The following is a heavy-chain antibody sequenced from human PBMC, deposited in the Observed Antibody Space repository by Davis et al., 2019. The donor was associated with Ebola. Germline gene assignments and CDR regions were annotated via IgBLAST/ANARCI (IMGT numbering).Heavy chain of an antibody. CDR3: ARHYRSYYYDSSGYLDY. D-gene: IGHD3-22*01. CDR2: IYYSGST. Sequence: MPGGSLRPSCTVSGGSISSYYWSWIRQPPGKGLEWIGYIYYSGSTNYNPPLKSRVTISVDTSKNQFSLKLSSVTAADTAVYYCARHYRSYYYDSSGYLDYWGQGTLVTVSS. V-gene: IGHV4-59*08. J-gene: IGHJ4*02. CDR1: GGSISSYY.